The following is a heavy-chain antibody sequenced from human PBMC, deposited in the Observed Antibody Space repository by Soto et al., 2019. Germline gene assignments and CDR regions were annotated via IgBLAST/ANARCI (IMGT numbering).Heavy chain of an antibody. J-gene: IGHJ4*02. CDR3: ARGPYYYDSSGLYYFDY. V-gene: IGHV3-48*02. D-gene: IGHD3-22*01. CDR2: ISSSSRTI. CDR1: GFTFSSYS. Sequence: EVQLVESGGGLVQPGGSLRLSCAASGFTFSSYSMKWVRQAPGKGLAWVSYISSSSRTIYYADSVKGRFTISRDNAKTSLYLQMHSLRDEDTAVYYCARGPYYYDSSGLYYFDYWGQGTLVTVSS.